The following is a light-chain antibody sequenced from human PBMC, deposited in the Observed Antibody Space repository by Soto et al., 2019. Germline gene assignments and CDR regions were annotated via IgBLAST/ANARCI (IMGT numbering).Light chain of an antibody. J-gene: IGKJ5*01. CDR1: QSVTYRY. CDR2: GAS. V-gene: IGKV3-20*01. CDR3: QQYDNSPIT. Sequence: ILLSQSPGTLAFSPVDRVTLSCRASQSVTYRYLAWYQQKPGQAPRLLIYGASSRATGIPDRFSGTGSETDFTLTISRLEPEDFAVYYCQQYDNSPITFGQGTRLEIK.